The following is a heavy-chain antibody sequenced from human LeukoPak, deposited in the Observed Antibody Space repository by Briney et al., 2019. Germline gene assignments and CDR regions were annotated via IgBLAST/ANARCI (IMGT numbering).Heavy chain of an antibody. CDR3: ARVRSGYSYGLDY. J-gene: IGHJ4*02. V-gene: IGHV4-59*01. CDR2: MYYSGST. CDR1: GGSIRSNY. D-gene: IGHD5-18*01. Sequence: SETLSLTCTVSGGSIRSNYWSWIRQPPGKGLEWIGYMYYSGSTNYNPSLKSRVTISVDTSKNQFSLKLSSVTAADTAVYYCARVRSGYSYGLDYWGQGTLVTVSS.